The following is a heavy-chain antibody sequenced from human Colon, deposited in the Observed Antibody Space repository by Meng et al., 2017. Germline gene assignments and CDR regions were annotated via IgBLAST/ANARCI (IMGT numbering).Heavy chain of an antibody. Sequence: HVQLQLWGVGLLKPSETLSLPCAVYGGSFSGYYWSWIRQPPGKGLEWIGEINHSGSTNYNPSLKSRVTISVDTSKNQFSLKLSSVTAADTAVYYCARGRYSGYLPWGQGTLVTVSS. V-gene: IGHV4-34*01. D-gene: IGHD5-12*01. CDR2: INHSGST. J-gene: IGHJ5*02. CDR1: GGSFSGYY. CDR3: ARGRYSGYLP.